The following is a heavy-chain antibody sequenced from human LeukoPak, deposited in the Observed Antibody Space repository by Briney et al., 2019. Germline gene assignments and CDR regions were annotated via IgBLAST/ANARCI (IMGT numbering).Heavy chain of an antibody. CDR2: IFYSGST. CDR1: GGSISSSSYY. D-gene: IGHD3-22*01. J-gene: IGHJ3*02. Sequence: SETLSLTCTVSGGSISSSSYYWGWIRQPPGKGLEWAGSIFYSGSTYYNPSLKSRVTMSVDTSKNQFSLKLSSVTAADTAVYYCASPYYYDSSGYPGDAFDIWGQGTMVTVSS. CDR3: ASPYYYDSSGYPGDAFDI. V-gene: IGHV4-39*01.